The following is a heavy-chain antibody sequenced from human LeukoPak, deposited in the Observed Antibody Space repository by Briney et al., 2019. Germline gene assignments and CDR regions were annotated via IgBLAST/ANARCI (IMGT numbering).Heavy chain of an antibody. D-gene: IGHD6-6*01. CDR1: GGSISSYY. Sequence: SETLSLTCTVSGGSISSYYWSWIRQPPGKGLEWIGYIYYSGNTNYNPSLKSRVTISVDTSKNQFSLKLSSVTAADTAVYYCARLHSSSYYYGMDVWGQGTTVTVSS. V-gene: IGHV4-59*01. J-gene: IGHJ6*02. CDR2: IYYSGNT. CDR3: ARLHSSSYYYGMDV.